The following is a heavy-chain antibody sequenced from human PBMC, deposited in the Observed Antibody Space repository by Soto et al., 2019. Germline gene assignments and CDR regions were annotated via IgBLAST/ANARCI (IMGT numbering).Heavy chain of an antibody. Sequence: QVQLVQSGAEVKKPGASVKVSCKASGYTFSNYGINWVRQAPGQGLEWMGWISGYNGNTNYAQKLQGRVTMTTDTSTITAYMELRSLRSDDTAVYYCARDLVITLGGVKNDAFDIWGQGTMVTVSS. CDR2: ISGYNGNT. V-gene: IGHV1-18*01. CDR1: GYTFSNYG. D-gene: IGHD3-16*01. CDR3: ARDLVITLGGVKNDAFDI. J-gene: IGHJ3*02.